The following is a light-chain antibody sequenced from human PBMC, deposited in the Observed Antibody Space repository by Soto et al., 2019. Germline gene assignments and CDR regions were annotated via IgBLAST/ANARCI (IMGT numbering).Light chain of an antibody. V-gene: IGKV1-5*01. J-gene: IGKJ1*01. CDR3: QQYNSYSRT. CDR2: DAS. Sequence: DIQMTQSPSTLSASVGDRVTITCRASQSIGSWLAWYQQKSGKAPRLLIYDASSLESGVPSRFSGSGSGTEFTLTISSLQPDDFATYYCQQYNSYSRTFGQGTKVEIK. CDR1: QSIGSW.